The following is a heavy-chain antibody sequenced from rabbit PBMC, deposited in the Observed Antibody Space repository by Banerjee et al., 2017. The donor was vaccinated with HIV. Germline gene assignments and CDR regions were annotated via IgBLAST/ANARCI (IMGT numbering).Heavy chain of an antibody. CDR3: ARDGDYNTGWGVYKL. CDR2: IYAGNTDST. D-gene: IGHD4-1*01. CDR1: GIDFSSYYD. J-gene: IGHJ3*01. V-gene: IGHV1S40*01. Sequence: QSLEESGGGLVKPGASLTLTCTASGIDFSSYYDMCWVRQAPGKGLGWIACIYAGNTDSTYYTSWAKGRFTISKTSSTTVTLQMTSLTAADTATYFCARDGDYNTGWGVYKLWGQGTLVTVS.